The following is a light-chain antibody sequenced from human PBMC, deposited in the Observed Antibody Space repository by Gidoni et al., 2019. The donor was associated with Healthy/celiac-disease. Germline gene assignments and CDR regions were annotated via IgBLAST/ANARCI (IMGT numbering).Light chain of an antibody. CDR2: LGA. CDR3: RQALKNPYT. CDR1: QRLLHSNGYNY. Sequence: DIVLTQSPLSLPVTPGEPASISCRSSQRLLHSNGYNYLDGYLQKPAQSPQRLIYLGANRASGVTDRFSGSGSGTDVTLKISRGEDEDVGVDYCRQALKNPYTFGQXTKLEIK. V-gene: IGKV2-28*01. J-gene: IGKJ2*01.